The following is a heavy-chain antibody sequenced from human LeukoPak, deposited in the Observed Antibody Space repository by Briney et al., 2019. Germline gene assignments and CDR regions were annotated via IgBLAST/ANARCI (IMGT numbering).Heavy chain of an antibody. D-gene: IGHD3-10*01. CDR3: ARDQTYSGSGIYTYFDY. CDR1: GGSISSGGHY. CDR2: ISSTGST. V-gene: IGHV4-61*02. J-gene: IGHJ4*02. Sequence: SETLSLTCTVSGGSISSGGHYWSWIRQPAGKGLEYFGRISSTGSTNYNPSLRSRVTISADTSKNHFSLKLTSVTAADTAVYYCARDQTYSGSGIYTYFDYWGQGILVTVSS.